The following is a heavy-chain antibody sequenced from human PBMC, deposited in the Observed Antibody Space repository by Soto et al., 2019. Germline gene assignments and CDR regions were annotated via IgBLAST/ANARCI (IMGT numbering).Heavy chain of an antibody. J-gene: IGHJ4*02. Sequence: GESLKISCKGSGYSFAGYWITWVRQRPGKGLEWMGRIDPSDSQTYYSPSFRGHVTISVTKSITTVFLQWSSLRASDTAMYYCARQIYDSDTGPNFQYYFDSWGQGTPVTVSS. V-gene: IGHV5-10-1*01. CDR2: IDPSDSQT. CDR1: GYSFAGYW. D-gene: IGHD3-22*01. CDR3: ARQIYDSDTGPNFQYYFDS.